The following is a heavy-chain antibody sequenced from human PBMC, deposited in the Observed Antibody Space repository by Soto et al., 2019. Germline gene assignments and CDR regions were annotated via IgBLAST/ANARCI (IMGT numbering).Heavy chain of an antibody. J-gene: IGHJ4*02. V-gene: IGHV4-34*01. CDR3: ARGRGGKYCSSTSCYVAFRAWDY. CDR2: INHSGST. D-gene: IGHD2-2*01. CDR1: GGSFSGYY. Sequence: PSETLSLTCAVYGGSFSGYYWSWIRQPPGKGLEWIGEINHSGSTNYNPSLKSRVTISVDTSKNQFSLKLSSVTAADTAVYYCARGRGGKYCSSTSCYVAFRAWDYWGQGTLVTVSS.